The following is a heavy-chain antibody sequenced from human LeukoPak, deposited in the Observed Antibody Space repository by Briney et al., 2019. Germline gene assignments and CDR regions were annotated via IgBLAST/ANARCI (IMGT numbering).Heavy chain of an antibody. V-gene: IGHV3-53*01. CDR2: IYSGGST. CDR3: ARAFSSSWTGGGYYFDY. CDR1: GFTVSSNY. Sequence: GGSLRLSCAASGFTVSSNYMSWVRQAPGKGLEWVSVIYSGGSTYHADSVKGRFTISRDNSKNTLYLQMNSLRAEDTAVYYCARAFSSSWTGGGYYFDYWGQGTLVTVSS. D-gene: IGHD6-13*01. J-gene: IGHJ4*02.